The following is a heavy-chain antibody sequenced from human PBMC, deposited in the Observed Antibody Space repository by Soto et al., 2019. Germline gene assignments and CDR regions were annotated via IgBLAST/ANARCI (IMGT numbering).Heavy chain of an antibody. D-gene: IGHD3-22*01. Sequence: QVRLVQSGAEVRKPGSSVKVSCKASGGTFSRHAISWVRQAPGQGLEWMGGIIPIFGTATHAQKFQGRVTIIADESTSTVYMELSSLRSEDTAMYYCARGWGYDSNDYYYAYWGQGTLVIVSS. CDR3: ARGWGYDSNDYYYAY. CDR2: IIPIFGTA. CDR1: GGTFSRHA. J-gene: IGHJ4*02. V-gene: IGHV1-69*01.